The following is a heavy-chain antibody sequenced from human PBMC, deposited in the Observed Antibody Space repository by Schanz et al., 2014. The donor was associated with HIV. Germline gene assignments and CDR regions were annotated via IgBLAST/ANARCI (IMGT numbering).Heavy chain of an antibody. V-gene: IGHV3-30-3*01. CDR2: ISYDGSNK. D-gene: IGHD2-2*01. CDR1: GFTFSSYA. J-gene: IGHJ6*02. CDR3: AKDREYCSTISCPWGGYYYYGMDV. Sequence: VQLVESGGGVVQPGRSLRLSCAVSGFTFSSYAMHWVRQAPGKGLEWVAVISYDGSNKNYADSVKGRFTISRDNSKNTLYLQMNSLRAEDTAVYYCAKDREYCSTISCPWGGYYYYGMDVWGQGTTVTVSS.